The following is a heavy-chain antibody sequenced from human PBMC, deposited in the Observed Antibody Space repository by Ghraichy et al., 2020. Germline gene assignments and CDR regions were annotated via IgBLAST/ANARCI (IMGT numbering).Heavy chain of an antibody. CDR2: ISGSSCNT. D-gene: IGHD3-16*01. V-gene: IGHV3-48*04. J-gene: IGHJ4*02. Sequence: GESLNISCAASGFAFSRYNINWVRQAPGKGLEWVSYISGSSCNTYYGDSVGGRFTISRDNAKNSLYLQMNSLRAEDTAVYYCARSLGELSLWSFDYWGQGSLLTVSS. CDR1: GFAFSRYN. CDR3: ARSLGELSLWSFDY.